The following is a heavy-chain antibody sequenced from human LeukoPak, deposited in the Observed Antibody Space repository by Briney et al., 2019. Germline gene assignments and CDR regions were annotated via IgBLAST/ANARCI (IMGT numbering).Heavy chain of an antibody. Sequence: PGGSLRLSCAASGFTFSSYGMHWVRQAPGKGLEWVAVISYDGSNKYYADSVKGRFTISRDNSKNTLYLQMNSLRAEDTAVYYCARVYPDAPYSSSDNWFDPWGQGTLVTVSS. V-gene: IGHV3-30*03. J-gene: IGHJ5*02. CDR3: ARVYPDAPYSSSDNWFDP. D-gene: IGHD6-6*01. CDR1: GFTFSSYG. CDR2: ISYDGSNK.